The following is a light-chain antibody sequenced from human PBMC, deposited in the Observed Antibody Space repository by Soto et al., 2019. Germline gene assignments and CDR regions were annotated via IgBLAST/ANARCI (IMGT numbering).Light chain of an antibody. Sequence: QSVLTQPPSASGTPGQRVTISCSGSSSNIGSNTVNWYQQLPGTAPKLLIYSNNQRPSGVPDRFSGSKSGTSASLAISGLQSEDEADYYCAAWDDSPSYVFGTGTKADRP. J-gene: IGLJ1*01. CDR1: SSNIGSNT. CDR3: AAWDDSPSYV. CDR2: SNN. V-gene: IGLV1-44*01.